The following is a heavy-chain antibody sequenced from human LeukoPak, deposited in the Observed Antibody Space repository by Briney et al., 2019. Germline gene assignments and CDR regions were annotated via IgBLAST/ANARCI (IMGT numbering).Heavy chain of an antibody. J-gene: IGHJ5*02. V-gene: IGHV1-69*13. CDR1: GGTFSSYA. CDR2: IIPIFGTA. D-gene: IGHD6-19*01. CDR3: ATSIAVAGMDWFDP. Sequence: GASVKVSCKASGGTFSSYAISWVRQAPGQGLEWMGGIIPIFGTANYAQKFQGRVTITADESTSTAYTELSSLRSEDTAVYYCATSIAVAGMDWFDPWGQGTLVTVSS.